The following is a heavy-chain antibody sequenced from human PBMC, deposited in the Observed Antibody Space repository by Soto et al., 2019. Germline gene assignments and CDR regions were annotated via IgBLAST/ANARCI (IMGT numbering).Heavy chain of an antibody. J-gene: IGHJ4*02. D-gene: IGHD3-22*01. V-gene: IGHV4-30-4*01. CDR3: ARDSPYYYDSS. CDR2: IYYSGST. Sequence: PSETLSLTCTVSGGSISSGDYYWSWIRQPPGKGLEWIGYIYYSGSTYYNPSLKNRVTISVDTSKNQFSLKLSSVTAADTAVYYCARDSPYYYDSSWGQGTLVTVSS. CDR1: GGSISSGDYY.